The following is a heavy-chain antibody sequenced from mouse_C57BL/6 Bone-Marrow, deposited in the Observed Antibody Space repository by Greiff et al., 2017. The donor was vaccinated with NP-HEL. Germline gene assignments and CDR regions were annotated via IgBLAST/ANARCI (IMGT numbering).Heavy chain of an antibody. D-gene: IGHD4-1*01. Sequence: DVKLVESGGGLVKPGGSLKLSCAASGFTFSSYTMSWVRQTPEKRLEWVATISGGGGNTYYPDSVKGRFTISRDNAKNTLYLQMSSLRSEDTALYYCASELGPWFAYWGQGTLVTVSA. CDR2: ISGGGGNT. J-gene: IGHJ3*01. CDR3: ASELGPWFAY. V-gene: IGHV5-9*01. CDR1: GFTFSSYT.